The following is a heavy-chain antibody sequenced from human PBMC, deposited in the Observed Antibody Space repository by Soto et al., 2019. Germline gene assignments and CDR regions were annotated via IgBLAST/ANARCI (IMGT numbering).Heavy chain of an antibody. CDR3: ARHRSGWELPYNWFDP. Sequence: SETLSLTCTVSGGSISSSSYYWGWIRQPPGKGLEWIGSIYYSGSTYYNPSLKSRVTISVDTSKSQFSLKLSSVTAADTAVYYCARHRSGWELPYNWFDPWGQGTLVTVSS. J-gene: IGHJ5*02. CDR2: IYYSGST. V-gene: IGHV4-39*01. CDR1: GGSISSSSYY. D-gene: IGHD1-26*01.